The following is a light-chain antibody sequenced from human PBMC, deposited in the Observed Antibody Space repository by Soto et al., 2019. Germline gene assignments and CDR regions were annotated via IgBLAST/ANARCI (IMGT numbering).Light chain of an antibody. J-gene: IGKJ2*01. Sequence: DIQMTQSPSTLSASVGDRVTITCRASLSISNWLAWYQQKPGKAPKVLIYKASSLESGVPSRFSGRGSGTEFTLTISSLQPDDFATYYCQQYDTYPYTFGQGTKLEIK. V-gene: IGKV1-5*03. CDR2: KAS. CDR3: QQYDTYPYT. CDR1: LSISNW.